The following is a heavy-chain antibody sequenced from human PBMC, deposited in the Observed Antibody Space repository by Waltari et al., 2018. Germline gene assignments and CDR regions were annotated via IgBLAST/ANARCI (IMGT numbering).Heavy chain of an antibody. Sequence: QVQLVQSGAELKKPGSSVKVSCKASGGSFSTYAITWVRQAPGQGLKWMGGIIPMVGTANYAQKSQDRVTIITDESMTTAYMELSSLTSEDTAVYYCARGGLYGQQLLESAFEIWGQGTKVTVSS. CDR3: ARGGLYGQQLLESAFEI. CDR2: IIPMVGTA. CDR1: GGSFSTYA. V-gene: IGHV1-69*05. J-gene: IGHJ3*02. D-gene: IGHD6-13*01.